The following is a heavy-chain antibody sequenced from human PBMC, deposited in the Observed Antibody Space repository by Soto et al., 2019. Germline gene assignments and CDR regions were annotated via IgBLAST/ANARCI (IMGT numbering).Heavy chain of an antibody. CDR1: GYTFFSFW. V-gene: IGHV5-10-1*01. CDR3: ARRYCSRADCYSDS. Sequence: PGESLKISCHVSGYTFFSFWIVWVRQVPGKGLEWVGRIDPGDSSATYSPTFQGHVTISADRSTRSAYLQWRSLRASDTAIYFCARRYCSRADCYSDSWGQGSLVTVS. D-gene: IGHD2-2*01. CDR2: IDPGDSSA. J-gene: IGHJ4*02.